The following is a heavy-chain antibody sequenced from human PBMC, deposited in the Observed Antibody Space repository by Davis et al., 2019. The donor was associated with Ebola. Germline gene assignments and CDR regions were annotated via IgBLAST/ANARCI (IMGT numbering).Heavy chain of an antibody. CDR2: INHSGST. CDR1: GGSFSGYY. V-gene: IGHV4-34*01. J-gene: IGHJ4*02. Sequence: SETLSLTCAVYGGSFSGYYWSWIRQPPGKGLEWIGEINHSGSTNYNPSLKSRVTISVDTSKNQFSLKLSSVTAADTAVYYCARDSRYYYDSSGYHQHYYFDYWGQGTLVTVSS. D-gene: IGHD3-22*01. CDR3: ARDSRYYYDSSGYHQHYYFDY.